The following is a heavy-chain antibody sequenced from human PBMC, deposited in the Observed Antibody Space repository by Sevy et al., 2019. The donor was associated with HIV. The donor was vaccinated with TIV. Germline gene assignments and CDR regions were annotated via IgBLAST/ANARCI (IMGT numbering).Heavy chain of an antibody. CDR3: ARGARGTLPSYYYYGMDV. D-gene: IGHD1-1*01. J-gene: IGHJ6*02. CDR1: GYTFTNYW. V-gene: IGHV5-51*01. CDR2: IYPGDSDT. Sequence: GESLKISCKGSGYTFTNYWIGWVRQMPGKGLEWMGIIYPGDSDTRYSPSFQGQVTISVDKSISTAYLQWSSLKASDTAIFYCARGARGTLPSYYYYGMDVWGQGTTVTVSS.